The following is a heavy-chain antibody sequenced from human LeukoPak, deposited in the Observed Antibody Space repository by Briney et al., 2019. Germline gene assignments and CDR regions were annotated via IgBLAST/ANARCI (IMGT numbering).Heavy chain of an antibody. Sequence: ASVKVSCKASGYTFTSYGISWVRQAPGQGLERMGWISAYNGNTNYAQKLQGRVTMTTDTSTSTAYMELRSLRSDDTAVYYCARVYDILTGAPVDYWGQGTLVTVSS. CDR3: ARVYDILTGAPVDY. CDR2: ISAYNGNT. J-gene: IGHJ4*02. D-gene: IGHD3-9*01. V-gene: IGHV1-18*01. CDR1: GYTFTSYG.